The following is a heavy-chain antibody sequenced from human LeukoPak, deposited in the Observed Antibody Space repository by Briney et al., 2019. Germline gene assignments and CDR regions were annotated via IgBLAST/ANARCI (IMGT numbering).Heavy chain of an antibody. CDR3: ARDPRMGV. CDR2: IITIFGPA. V-gene: IGHV1-69*13. J-gene: IGHJ6*02. CDR1: EGTFTTYA. Sequence: GASVKVSCNPSEGTFTTYAISWVRQAPGQGLEWMGGIITIFGPANYAQKFQGRVTITADEPTSTAYMELSSLRSEDTAVYYCARDPRMGVWGQGTTVTVSS.